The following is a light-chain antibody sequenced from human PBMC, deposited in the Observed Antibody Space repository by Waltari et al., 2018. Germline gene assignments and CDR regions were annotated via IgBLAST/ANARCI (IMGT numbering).Light chain of an antibody. CDR1: QDIKNY. J-gene: IGKJ4*01. CDR3: QQFEDLPPT. Sequence: DIQMTQSPSSLSASVGDRVTITCQASQDIKNYVNWYQLKPGKAPKLLIHGASSLELGVPTKFAGDGSGTDFTFTITSFHPEDTATYFCQQFEDLPPTFGGGTKVEI. V-gene: IGKV1-33*01. CDR2: GAS.